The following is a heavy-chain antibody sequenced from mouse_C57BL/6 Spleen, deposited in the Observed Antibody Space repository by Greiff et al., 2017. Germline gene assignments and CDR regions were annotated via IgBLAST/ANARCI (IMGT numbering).Heavy chain of an antibody. CDR3: AILRYPHY. J-gene: IGHJ2*01. CDR1: GYTFTSYW. Sequence: QVQLQQPGAELVMPGASVKLSCKASGYTFTSYWMHWVKQRPGQGLEWIGEIDPSASYTNYNQKFKGKSTLTVDKSSSTAYMQLSSLTSEDSAVYYCAILRYPHYWGQGTTLTVSS. V-gene: IGHV1-69*01. CDR2: IDPSASYT. D-gene: IGHD1-1*01.